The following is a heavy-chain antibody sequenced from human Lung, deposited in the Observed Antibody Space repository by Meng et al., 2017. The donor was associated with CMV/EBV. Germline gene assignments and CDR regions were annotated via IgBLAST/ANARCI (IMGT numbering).Heavy chain of an antibody. CDR3: ARDGTLSPYYYYYGMDV. J-gene: IGHJ6*02. CDR1: GFTFSSYW. V-gene: IGHV3-7*01. Sequence: GESLKISCAASGFTFSSYWMSWVRQAPGKGLEWVANINQDGNEEYYVDSLKGRFTVSRDNAKNSLYLQMTSLRAEDTAVYYCARDGTLSPYYYYYGMDVWRQGTTVTVSS. CDR2: INQDGNEE.